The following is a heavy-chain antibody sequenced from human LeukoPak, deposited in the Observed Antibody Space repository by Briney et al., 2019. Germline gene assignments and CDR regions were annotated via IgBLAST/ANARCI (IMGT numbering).Heavy chain of an antibody. V-gene: IGHV4-34*01. CDR2: INHSGST. Sequence: PSETLSLTCAVYGGSFSGYCWSWIRQPPGKGLEWIGEINHSGSTNYNPSLKSRVTISVDTSKNQFSLKLSSVTAADTAVYYCARARSGDYALAVFDYWGQGTLVTVSS. CDR3: ARARSGDYALAVFDY. CDR1: GGSFSGYC. D-gene: IGHD4-17*01. J-gene: IGHJ4*02.